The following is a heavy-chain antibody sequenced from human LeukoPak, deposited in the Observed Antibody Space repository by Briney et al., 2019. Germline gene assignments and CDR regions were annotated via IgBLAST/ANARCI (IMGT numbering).Heavy chain of an antibody. Sequence: PGGSLRLSCAASGFTFSSNSMNWVRQAPGKGLEWVSSISSSSSYIYYADSVKGRFTISRDNAKNSLYLQMNSLRAEDTAVYYCARDRYYDSSGYYYYYHGMDVWGQGTTVTVSS. CDR3: ARDRYYDSSGYYYYYHGMDV. J-gene: IGHJ6*02. D-gene: IGHD3-22*01. V-gene: IGHV3-21*01. CDR2: ISSSSSYI. CDR1: GFTFSSNS.